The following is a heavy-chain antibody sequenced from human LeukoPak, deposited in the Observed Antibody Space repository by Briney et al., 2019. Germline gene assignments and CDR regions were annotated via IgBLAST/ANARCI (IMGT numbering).Heavy chain of an antibody. V-gene: IGHV1-69*04. D-gene: IGHD6-19*01. CDR3: ARDGSQYSSGNPFDY. CDR2: IIPILGIA. J-gene: IGHJ4*02. Sequence: GASVKVSCKASGYSFTSYDINWVRQAPGHRLEWMGRIIPILGIANYAQKFHGRVTITADKSTSTAYMELSSLRSEDTAVYYCARDGSQYSSGNPFDYWGEGNLVTVSS. CDR1: GYSFTSYD.